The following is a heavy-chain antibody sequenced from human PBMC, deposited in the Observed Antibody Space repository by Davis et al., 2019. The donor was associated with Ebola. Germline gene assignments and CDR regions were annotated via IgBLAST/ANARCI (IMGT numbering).Heavy chain of an antibody. CDR2: ISSSSSTI. Sequence: GESLKISCAASGFTFSSYSMNWVRQAPGKGLEWVSYISSSSSTIYYADSVKGRFTISRDNAKNSLYLQMYSLRDEDTAVYYCARDLYDYIWGSYRYTFDYWGQGTLVTVSS. D-gene: IGHD3-16*02. CDR3: ARDLYDYIWGSYRYTFDY. V-gene: IGHV3-48*02. CDR1: GFTFSSYS. J-gene: IGHJ4*02.